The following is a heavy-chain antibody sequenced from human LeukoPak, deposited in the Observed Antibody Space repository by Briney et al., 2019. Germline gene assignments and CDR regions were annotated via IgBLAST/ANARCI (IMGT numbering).Heavy chain of an antibody. V-gene: IGHV3-7*01. D-gene: IGHD4-17*01. CDR1: GITFSCFW. CDR3: ARGPVTTWGYFDY. J-gene: IGHJ4*02. CDR2: INQDGSEK. Sequence: GGSLRLSCAASGITFSCFWMSWVRQAPGKGLQWVANINQDGSEKHYVDSVKGRFTISRDKAKNTVYLQVNSLRSEDTAVYYCARGPVTTWGYFDYWGQGTLVTVSS.